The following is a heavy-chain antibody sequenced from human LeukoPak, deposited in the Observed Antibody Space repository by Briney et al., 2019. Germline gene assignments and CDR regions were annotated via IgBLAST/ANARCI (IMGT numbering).Heavy chain of an antibody. V-gene: IGHV1-2*06. CDR1: GYTITGYY. CDR3: ARDTADFDWLTIDY. Sequence: ASVKVSCKASGYTITGYYMHWVRQAPGQGLEWMGRINPNSGGTNYAQKFQGRVTMTRDTSISTAYMELSRLRSDDTAVYYCARDTADFDWLTIDYWGQGTLVTVSS. J-gene: IGHJ4*02. D-gene: IGHD3-9*01. CDR2: INPNSGGT.